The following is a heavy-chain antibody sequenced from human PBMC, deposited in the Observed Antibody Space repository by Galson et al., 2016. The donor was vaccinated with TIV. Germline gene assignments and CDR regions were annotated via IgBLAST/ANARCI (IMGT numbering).Heavy chain of an antibody. D-gene: IGHD4-17*01. CDR2: ISYDGSDQ. Sequence: SLRLSCAASGFTFSDYGMHWVRQAPGKGLEWVAVISYDGSDQYYAGSVKGRFTISRDNSKNTLYLQMNSLRSDDTGMYFCAKDPRLYGDYLLHYFYFRGQGTLVTASS. J-gene: IGHJ4*02. CDR3: AKDPRLYGDYLLHYFYF. CDR1: GFTFSDYG. V-gene: IGHV3-30*18.